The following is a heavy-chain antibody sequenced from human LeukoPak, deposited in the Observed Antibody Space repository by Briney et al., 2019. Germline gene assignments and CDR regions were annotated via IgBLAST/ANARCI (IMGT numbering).Heavy chain of an antibody. D-gene: IGHD3-9*01. V-gene: IGHV3-66*02. J-gene: IGHJ5*02. Sequence: PGGSLRLSCAASGFTVSTNYMRWVRHAPGKGLEGVAVIYSGGSTSYADSVKGLFTISRDNSKNTLYLQMNSLRAEHTAVYYCVREALKNWFDPWGQGTLVTVSS. CDR1: GFTVSTNY. CDR3: VREALKNWFDP. CDR2: IYSGGST.